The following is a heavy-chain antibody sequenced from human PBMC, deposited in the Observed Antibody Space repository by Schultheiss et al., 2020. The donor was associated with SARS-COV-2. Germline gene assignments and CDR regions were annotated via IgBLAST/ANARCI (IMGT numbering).Heavy chain of an antibody. D-gene: IGHD6-6*01. CDR3: ARVSSSDYYYYYMDV. Sequence: SETLSLTCTVSGGSISSYYWSWIRQPPGKGLEWIGEINHSGSTNYNPSLKSRVTISVDTSKNQFSLKLSSVTAADTAVYYCARVSSSDYYYYYMDVWGKGTTVTVSS. CDR1: GGSISSYY. CDR2: INHSGST. V-gene: IGHV4-34*01. J-gene: IGHJ6*03.